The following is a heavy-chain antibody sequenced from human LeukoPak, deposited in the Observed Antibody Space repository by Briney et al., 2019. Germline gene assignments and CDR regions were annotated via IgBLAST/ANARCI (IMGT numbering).Heavy chain of an antibody. V-gene: IGHV4-4*07. CDR3: ARVGNSSAGFDY. J-gene: IGHJ4*02. Sequence: SETLSLICTVSGGSISSYSWSWIRQPAGKGLEWIGRIYTSGSTNYNPFLKSRVTISVDKSKNQFSLKLSSVTAADTAVYYCARVGNSSAGFDYWGQGSLVTVSS. CDR2: IYTSGST. CDR1: GGSISSYS. D-gene: IGHD4-23*01.